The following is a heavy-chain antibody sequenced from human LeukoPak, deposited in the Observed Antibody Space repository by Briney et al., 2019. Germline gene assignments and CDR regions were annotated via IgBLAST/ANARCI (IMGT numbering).Heavy chain of an antibody. J-gene: IGHJ4*02. V-gene: IGHV3-30*18. CDR2: ISYDGSEK. Sequence: GGSLRLSCAASGFTFGSYGFYWVRQAPGKGLEWVASISYDGSEKYYAESVKGRFTISRDNSKNTLYVQMNSLRAEDTAVYSCAKDREGRGYNYGTFFDSWGQGTLVTVSS. D-gene: IGHD5-18*01. CDR3: AKDREGRGYNYGTFFDS. CDR1: GFTFGSYG.